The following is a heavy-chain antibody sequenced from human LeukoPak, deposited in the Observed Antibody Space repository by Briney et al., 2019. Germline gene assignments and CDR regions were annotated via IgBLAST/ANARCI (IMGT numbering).Heavy chain of an antibody. CDR2: IHRSGSP. V-gene: IGHV4-4*02. J-gene: IGHJ4*02. CDR3: AGEILGGFNPGAY. D-gene: IGHD1-14*01. Sequence: SETLSLTCTVSLDSTTSNFWSWVRQPPGKGLEWIGEIHRSGSPNYNPSLQSRVTISIDRSRNQIVLELSSVTAADTAVYYCAGEILGGFNPGAYWAQGTLVTVSS. CDR1: LDSTTSNF.